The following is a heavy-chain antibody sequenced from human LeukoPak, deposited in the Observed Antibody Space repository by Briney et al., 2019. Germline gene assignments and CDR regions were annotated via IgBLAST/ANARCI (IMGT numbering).Heavy chain of an antibody. Sequence: PGGSLRLSCAASGFTFSSYAMSWVRQAPGKGLEWVSTIIGSGGSTYYADSVKGRFTISRDNSKNTLSLQMNSLRADDTALYYCAKGSGINHYNWFDPWGQGTLVTVSS. D-gene: IGHD6-13*01. J-gene: IGHJ5*02. CDR1: GFTFSSYA. CDR3: AKGSGINHYNWFDP. CDR2: IIGSGGST. V-gene: IGHV3-23*01.